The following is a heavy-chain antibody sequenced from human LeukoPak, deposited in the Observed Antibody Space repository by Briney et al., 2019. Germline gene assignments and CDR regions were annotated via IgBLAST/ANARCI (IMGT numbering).Heavy chain of an antibody. CDR1: GYSFTDYY. CDR2: INPNSGGT. D-gene: IGHD2-21*01. J-gene: IGHJ5*02. Sequence: ASVTVSCKISGYSFTDYYMHWVRQAPGQGLEWMGWINPNSGGTSSAQKFQGRVTMTRDTSITTVYMEMSWLTSDDTAIYYCARADRLHGGPYLIGPWGQGTLVTVSS. V-gene: IGHV1-2*02. CDR3: ARADRLHGGPYLIGP.